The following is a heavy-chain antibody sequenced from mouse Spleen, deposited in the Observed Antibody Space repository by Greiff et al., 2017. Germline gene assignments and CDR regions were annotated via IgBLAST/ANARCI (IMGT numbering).Heavy chain of an antibody. J-gene: IGHJ2*01. CDR3: APYGNYFDY. Sequence: QVQLQQPGAELVKPGASVKLSCKASGYTFTSYWMQWVKQRPGQGLEWIGEIDPSDSYTNYNQKFKGKATLTVDTSSSTAYMQLSSLTSEDSAVYYCAPYGNYFDYWGQGTTLTVSS. D-gene: IGHD2-10*02. V-gene: IGHV1-50*01. CDR2: IDPSDSYT. CDR1: GYTFTSYW.